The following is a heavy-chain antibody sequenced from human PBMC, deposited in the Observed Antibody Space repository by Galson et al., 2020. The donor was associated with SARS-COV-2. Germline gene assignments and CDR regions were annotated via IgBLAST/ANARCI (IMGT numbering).Heavy chain of an antibody. Sequence: SETLSLTFTVSGGSISSYYWSWFRQPPGKGLEWIGSTYNNWSTTYNPSLKSRVTISVDTSKNQFSLKLSSVTAADTAVYYCARQDQLKYIDYYYYYYMDVWGKGTTVTVSS. CDR3: ARQDQLKYIDYYYYYYMDV. J-gene: IGHJ6*03. CDR2: TYNNWST. D-gene: IGHD2-15*01. V-gene: IGHV4-59*08. CDR1: GGSISSYY.